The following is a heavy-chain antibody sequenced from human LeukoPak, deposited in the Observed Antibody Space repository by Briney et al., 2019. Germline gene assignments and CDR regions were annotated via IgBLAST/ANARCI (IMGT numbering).Heavy chain of an antibody. J-gene: IGHJ4*02. CDR1: GGSFSGYY. D-gene: IGHD3-10*01. Sequence: SETLSLTCAVYGGSFSGYYWSWIRQPPGKGLEWIGEINHSGSTNYNPSLKSRVTISVDTSKNHFSLKLTSVTAADTAVYYCARVTSHYYLSGSYYTFDHWGQGTLVTVSS. CDR2: INHSGST. CDR3: ARVTSHYYLSGSYYTFDH. V-gene: IGHV4-34*01.